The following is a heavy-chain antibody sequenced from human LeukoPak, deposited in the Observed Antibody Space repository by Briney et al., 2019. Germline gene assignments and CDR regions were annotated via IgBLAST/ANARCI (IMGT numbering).Heavy chain of an antibody. D-gene: IGHD3-3*01. CDR3: AGRERAYCDFWAGTRDGMDV. CDR1: GGSFSGYY. J-gene: IGHJ6*02. V-gene: IGHV4-34*01. CDR2: INHSGST. Sequence: SETLSLTCAVYGGSFSGYYWSWIRQPPGKGLEWIGEINHSGSTNYNPSLKSRVTISVDTSKNQFSLKLSSVTAADTAVYYCAGRERAYCDFWAGTRDGMDVWGQGTTVTVSS.